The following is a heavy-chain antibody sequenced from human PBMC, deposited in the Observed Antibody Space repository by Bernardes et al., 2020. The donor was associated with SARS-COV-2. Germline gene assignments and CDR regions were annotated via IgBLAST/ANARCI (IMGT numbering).Heavy chain of an antibody. CDR3: AGSSCGIDCYIGGLRSWDYGMDV. D-gene: IGHD2-21*02. J-gene: IGHJ6*02. CDR2: IYSSGRS. V-gene: IGHV4-39*01. Sequence: TCTVSGASIRSTNYYWGWIRQPPGKGLEWIGSIYSSGRSYYNPSLQSRVRGSVDTWKNQFSLRLSFVTAADTAVYYCAGSSCGIDCYIGGLRSWDYGMDVWCQGTTVTVAS. CDR1: GASIRSTNYY.